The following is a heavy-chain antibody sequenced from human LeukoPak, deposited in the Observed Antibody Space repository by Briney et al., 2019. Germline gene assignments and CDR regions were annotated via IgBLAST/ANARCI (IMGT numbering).Heavy chain of an antibody. D-gene: IGHD4-17*01. CDR3: AGGFVDYGVPGRWFDP. CDR2: IYYSGST. V-gene: IGHV4-59*01. J-gene: IGHJ5*02. CDR1: GGSISSYY. Sequence: SETLSLTCTVSGGSISSYYWSWIRQPPGKGLEWIAYIYYSGSTNYNPSLKSRVTISVDTSKNQFSLKLSSVTAADTAVYYCAGGFVDYGVPGRWFDPWGQGTLVTVSS.